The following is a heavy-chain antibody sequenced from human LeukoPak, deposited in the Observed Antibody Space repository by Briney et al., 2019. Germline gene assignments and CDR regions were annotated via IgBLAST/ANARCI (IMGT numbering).Heavy chain of an antibody. Sequence: GGSLRLSCAASGFTFSNAWMSWVRQAPGKGLEWVGRIKSKTDGGTTDYAAPVKGRFTISRDDSKNTLYLQMSSLSAEDTAVYFCAKETWASNFYSLFKSWGQGTLVTVSS. D-gene: IGHD1-26*01. CDR1: GFTFSNAW. J-gene: IGHJ5*02. CDR2: IKSKTDGGTT. V-gene: IGHV3-15*01. CDR3: AKETWASNFYSLFKS.